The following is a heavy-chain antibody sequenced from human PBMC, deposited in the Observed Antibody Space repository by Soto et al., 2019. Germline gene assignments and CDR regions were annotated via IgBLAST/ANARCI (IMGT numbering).Heavy chain of an antibody. CDR1: GFTFSSYA. D-gene: IGHD4-17*01. CDR3: AKTTTVVNNWFDP. V-gene: IGHV3-23*01. CDR2: ISGSGGST. J-gene: IGHJ5*02. Sequence: XESLLLSCAASGFTFSSYAMSWVRQAPGKGLEWVSAISGSGGSTYYADSVKGRFTISRDNSKNTLYLQMNSLRAEDTAVYYCAKTTTVVNNWFDPWGQGTLVTVSS.